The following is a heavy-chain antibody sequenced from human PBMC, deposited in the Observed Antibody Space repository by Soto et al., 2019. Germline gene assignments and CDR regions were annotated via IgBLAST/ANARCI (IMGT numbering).Heavy chain of an antibody. D-gene: IGHD6-13*01. Sequence: QVQLQESGPGLVKPSQTLSLTCTVSGGSISSGGYYWSWIRQHPGKGLEWIGYIYYSGSTYYNPSLKSRVTISVDTSKNQYSLKLSSVTAADTAVYYCARERIAAARFDYWGQGTLVTVSS. CDR3: ARERIAAARFDY. V-gene: IGHV4-31*03. CDR1: GGSISSGGYY. J-gene: IGHJ4*02. CDR2: IYYSGST.